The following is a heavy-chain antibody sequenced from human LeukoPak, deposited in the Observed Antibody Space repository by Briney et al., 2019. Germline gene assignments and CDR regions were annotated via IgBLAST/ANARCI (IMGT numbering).Heavy chain of an antibody. CDR1: GGTFSSYA. D-gene: IGHD1-26*01. CDR3: ARESEWELLLSWFDP. V-gene: IGHV1-69*04. J-gene: IGHJ5*02. CDR2: IIPILGIA. Sequence: SVKVSCKASGGTFSSYAISWVRQAPGQGLEWMGRIIPILGIANYAQKFQGRVTITADKSTSTAYMELSSLRSEDTAVYCCARESEWELLLSWFDPWGQGTLVTVSS.